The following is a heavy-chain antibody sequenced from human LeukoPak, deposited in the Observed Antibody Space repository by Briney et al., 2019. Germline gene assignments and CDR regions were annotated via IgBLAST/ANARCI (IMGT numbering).Heavy chain of an antibody. CDR3: ARDGASSGYPFDY. V-gene: IGHV4-4*07. Sequence: SETLSLTCTVSGGSISSYYWSWIRQPAGKGLEWIGHIYNSGSTNYNPSLKGRVTMSVATSKNQFSLHLSSVTAADTAVYYCARDGASSGYPFDYWGQGTLVTVSS. CDR1: GGSISSYY. D-gene: IGHD3-22*01. J-gene: IGHJ4*02. CDR2: IYNSGST.